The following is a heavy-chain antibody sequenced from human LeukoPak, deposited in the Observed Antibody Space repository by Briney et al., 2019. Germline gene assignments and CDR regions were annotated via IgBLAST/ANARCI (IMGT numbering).Heavy chain of an antibody. CDR3: ARGSSGWYGAFDI. J-gene: IGHJ3*02. CDR2: ISSSSSYI. V-gene: IGHV3-21*01. Sequence: PGGSLRLSCAASGFTFSSYSMNWVRQAPGKGLEWVSSISSSSSYIYYADSVKGRFTISRDSAKNSLYLQMNSLRAEDTAVYYCARGSSGWYGAFDIWGQGTMVTVSS. CDR1: GFTFSSYS. D-gene: IGHD6-19*01.